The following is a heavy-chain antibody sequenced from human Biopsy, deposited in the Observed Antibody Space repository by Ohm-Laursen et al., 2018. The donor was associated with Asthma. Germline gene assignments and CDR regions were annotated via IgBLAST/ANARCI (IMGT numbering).Heavy chain of an antibody. D-gene: IGHD3-10*01. CDR2: ISYDGSTK. Sequence: SLRLSCAAPGFTLTTYAIHWVRQAPGKGLEWVAVISYDGSTKYSADSVKGRFIVSRDISKNILSLQMNSLRPEDTAVYYCARDVVWFREVGGMDVWGQGTTVTVSS. CDR1: GFTLTTYA. CDR3: ARDVVWFREVGGMDV. V-gene: IGHV3-30*03. J-gene: IGHJ6*02.